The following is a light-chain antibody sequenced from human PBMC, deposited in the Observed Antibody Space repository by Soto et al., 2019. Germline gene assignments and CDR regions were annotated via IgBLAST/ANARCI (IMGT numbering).Light chain of an antibody. J-gene: IGKJ4*01. CDR1: QSISNY. CDR2: AAS. Sequence: DMEMTQSPSSLSASVGDRVTITCRASQSISNYLNWYQHKPGKVPKLLIYAASSLQSGVPTRFSGSGSGTDVTLTIHSLQPEDFATYYCQQSYGTPLTFGGGTKIEIK. CDR3: QQSYGTPLT. V-gene: IGKV1-39*01.